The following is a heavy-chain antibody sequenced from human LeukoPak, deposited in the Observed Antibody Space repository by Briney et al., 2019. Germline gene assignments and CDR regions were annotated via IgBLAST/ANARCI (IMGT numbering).Heavy chain of an antibody. D-gene: IGHD6-19*01. V-gene: IGHV4-34*01. J-gene: IGHJ4*02. CDR3: ARGTREEAVAGTHFDY. CDR2: INHSGST. CDR1: GGSFSGYY. Sequence: KPSETLSLTCAVYGGSFSGYYWSWIRQPPGKGLEWIGEINHSGSTNYNPSLKSRVTISVDTSKNQFSLKPSSVTAADTAVYYCARGTREEAVAGTHFDYWGQGTLVTVSS.